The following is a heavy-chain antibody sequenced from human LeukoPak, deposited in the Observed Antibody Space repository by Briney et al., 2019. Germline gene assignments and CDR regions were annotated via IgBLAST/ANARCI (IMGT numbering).Heavy chain of an antibody. J-gene: IGHJ4*02. CDR2: ININTGNP. Sequence: ASVKVSCKASGYTFTSYAMNWVRQAPGQGLEWMGWININTGNPTYAQGFTGRFVFSLDTSVSTAYLQISSLKAEDTAVYYCARDPNHYYDSSGYYGDYWGQGTLVTVSS. CDR3: ARDPNHYYDSSGYYGDY. V-gene: IGHV7-4-1*02. D-gene: IGHD3-22*01. CDR1: GYTFTSYA.